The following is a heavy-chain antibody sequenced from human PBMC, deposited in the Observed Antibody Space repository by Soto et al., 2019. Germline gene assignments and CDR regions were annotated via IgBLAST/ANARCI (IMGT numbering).Heavy chain of an antibody. J-gene: IGHJ4*02. D-gene: IGHD6-19*01. Sequence: QVQLVESGGGVVQPGRSLRLSCAASGFTFSSYAMHWVRQAPGKGLEWVAVISYDGSNKYYADSVKGRFTISRDNSKNXLYLQMNSLRAEDTAVYYCARGLPLYGVAGSETDYWGQGTLVTVSS. V-gene: IGHV3-30-3*01. CDR3: ARGLPLYGVAGSETDY. CDR1: GFTFSSYA. CDR2: ISYDGSNK.